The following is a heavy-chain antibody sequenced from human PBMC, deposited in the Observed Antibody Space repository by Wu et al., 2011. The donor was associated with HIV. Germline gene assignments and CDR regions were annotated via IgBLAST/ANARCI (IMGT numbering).Heavy chain of an antibody. CDR2: IIPIFGTA. Sequence: QVQLVQSGAEVKKAGSSVKVSCKASGNTFSSYAISWVRQAPGQGLEWMGRIIPIFGTANYAQKFQGRVTITADKSTSTAYMELSSLRSEDTAVYYCAEVEYCSGGSCYSSCTRYTGMGTSWGQ. V-gene: IGHV1-69*14. D-gene: IGHD2-15*01. J-gene: IGHJ3*01. CDR3: AEVEYCSGGSCYSSCTRYTGMGTS. CDR1: GNTFSSYA.